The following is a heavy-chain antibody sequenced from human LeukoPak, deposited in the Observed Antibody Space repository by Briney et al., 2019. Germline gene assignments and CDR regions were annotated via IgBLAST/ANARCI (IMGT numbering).Heavy chain of an antibody. J-gene: IGHJ5*02. Sequence: VASVKVSCKASGYPFSNYDINWVRQATGQGLAWMGWMNPNSGNTDYAQKFQGRVTITRNTSISTAYMELSSLRSEDTAVYYCARGRATVTTHWVDPWGQGTLVAVSS. CDR3: ARGRATVTTHWVDP. CDR2: MNPNSGNT. D-gene: IGHD4-11*01. V-gene: IGHV1-8*01. CDR1: GYPFSNYD.